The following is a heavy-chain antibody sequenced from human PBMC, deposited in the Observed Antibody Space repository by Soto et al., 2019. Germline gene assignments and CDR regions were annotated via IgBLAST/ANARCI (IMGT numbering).Heavy chain of an antibody. D-gene: IGHD2-21*01. CDR2: ISAYNGNT. Sequence: QVQLVQSGAEVKKPGASVKVSCKASGYTFTSYGITWVRQAPGQGLEWMGWISAYNGNTNYAQKIQGRVTMTTDTSPRSAHMELRSLRSADTTVYYCARVVTVVDVLFRFDPWGQGTLVTFSS. V-gene: IGHV1-18*01. CDR1: GYTFTSYG. CDR3: ARVVTVVDVLFRFDP. J-gene: IGHJ5*02.